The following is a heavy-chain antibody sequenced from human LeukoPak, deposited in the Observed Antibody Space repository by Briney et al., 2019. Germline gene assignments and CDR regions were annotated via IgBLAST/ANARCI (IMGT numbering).Heavy chain of an antibody. Sequence: SETLSLTCAVYGESFSGYYWSWLRQSPGKGLEWIGEINHSGSTNYNPSLKSRVTVSVDTSKTQFSLKLRSVTAADTAMYYCARRGSARTLDYWGQGTLVTVSS. CDR2: INHSGST. CDR3: ARRGSARTLDY. V-gene: IGHV4-34*01. J-gene: IGHJ4*02. D-gene: IGHD3-16*01. CDR1: GESFSGYY.